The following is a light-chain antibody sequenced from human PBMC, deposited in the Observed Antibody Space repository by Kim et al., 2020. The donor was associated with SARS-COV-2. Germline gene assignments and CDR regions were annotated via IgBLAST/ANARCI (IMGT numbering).Light chain of an antibody. V-gene: IGLV2-14*01. CDR1: SSDVGDYNY. CDR3: SSYTSSSTFV. Sequence: QSALTQPASVSGSPGQSIAISCTGTSSDVGDYNYVSWYQQHPGKAPKLMIYDVSKRPSGVSNRFSGSKSGNTASLTISGLQAEDEADYYCSSYTSSSTFVFGTGPKVTVL. J-gene: IGLJ1*01. CDR2: DVS.